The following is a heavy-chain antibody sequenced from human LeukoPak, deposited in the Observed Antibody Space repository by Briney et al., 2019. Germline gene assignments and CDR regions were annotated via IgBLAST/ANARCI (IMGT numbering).Heavy chain of an antibody. D-gene: IGHD2/OR15-2a*01. CDR1: GFTFSRYA. CDR3: ARVTYAVPDY. J-gene: IGHJ4*02. CDR2: ISGGGGST. Sequence: GGSLRLSCAASGFTFSRYAMNWVRQAPGKGLEWVSGISGGGGSTYYAASVKGRFTISRDNSKSTLYLQMNSLRAEDTAVYYCARVTYAVPDYWGQGTLVAVSS. V-gene: IGHV3-23*01.